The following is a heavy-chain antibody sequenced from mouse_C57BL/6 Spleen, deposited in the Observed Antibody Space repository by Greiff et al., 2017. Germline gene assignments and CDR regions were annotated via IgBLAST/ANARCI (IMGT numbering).Heavy chain of an antibody. V-gene: IGHV1-61*01. D-gene: IGHD2-4*01. CDR1: GYTFTSYW. CDR3: AREGYYDYPFDY. CDR2: IYPSDSET. J-gene: IGHJ2*01. Sequence: VQLQQPGAELVRPGSSVKLSCKASGYTFTSYWMDWVKQRPGQGLEWIGNIYPSDSETHYNQKFKDKATLTVDKSSSTAYMQLSSLTSEDSAVYYCAREGYYDYPFDYWGQGTTLTVSS.